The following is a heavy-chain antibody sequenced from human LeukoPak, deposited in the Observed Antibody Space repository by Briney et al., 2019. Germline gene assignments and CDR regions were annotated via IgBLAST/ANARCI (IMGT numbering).Heavy chain of an antibody. CDR1: GFTFSTYW. J-gene: IGHJ4*02. V-gene: IGHV3-74*01. CDR2: INSDGSST. D-gene: IGHD6-19*01. Sequence: GGSLRLSCAASGFTFSTYWMHWVRQAPGKGLVWVSRINSDGSSTSYADSVKGRFTISRDNAKNSLYLQMNSLRAEDTAVYYCARSLLYSSGWYAYDYWGQGTLVTVSS. CDR3: ARSLLYSSGWYAYDY.